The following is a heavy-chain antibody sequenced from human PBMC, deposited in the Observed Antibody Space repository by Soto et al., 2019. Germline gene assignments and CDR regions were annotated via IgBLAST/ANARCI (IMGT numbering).Heavy chain of an antibody. CDR2: ISGSGGST. CDR1: GFSFSSYA. CDR3: AKDPPPYNILTGYYRP. D-gene: IGHD3-9*01. V-gene: IGHV3-23*01. Sequence: EVQLLESGGGLVQPGGSLRLSCAASGFSFSSYAMSWFRQAPGKGLECVSAISGSGGSTYYADSVRGQFTISRDNSKNTLYLQMNSLRAEDTSVYYCAKDPPPYNILTGYYRPWGQGTLVTVSS. J-gene: IGHJ5*02.